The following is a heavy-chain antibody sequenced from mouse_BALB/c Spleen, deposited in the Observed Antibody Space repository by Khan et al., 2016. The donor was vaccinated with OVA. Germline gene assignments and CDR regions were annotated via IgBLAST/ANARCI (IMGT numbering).Heavy chain of an antibody. J-gene: IGHJ3*01. CDR3: ARSTYRYAFVY. D-gene: IGHD2-14*01. CDR1: GDSITSGF. CDR2: MIYSGYT. V-gene: IGHV3-8*02. Sequence: EVQLQESGPSLVQPSQTLSLTCSVTGDSITSGFWSWIRKFPGNKLEYMGYMIYSGYTYYNPSLKGRFSITRPTSKNHYYLQLNSVTTDDTATYFCARSTYRYAFVYWGQGTLVTVSA.